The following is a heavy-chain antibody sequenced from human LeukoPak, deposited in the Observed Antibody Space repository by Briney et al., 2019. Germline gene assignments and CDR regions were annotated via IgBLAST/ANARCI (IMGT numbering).Heavy chain of an antibody. CDR3: ARDQVAEAGTGCDY. CDR2: ISSSSSTI. D-gene: IGHD6-13*01. J-gene: IGHJ4*02. V-gene: IGHV3-48*01. Sequence: PGGSLRLSCAASGFTFSSYSMNWVRQAPGKGLEWVSYISSSSSTIYYADSVKGRFTISRDNSKNTLYLQMNSLRAEDTAVYYCARDQVAEAGTGCDYWGQGTLVTVSS. CDR1: GFTFSSYS.